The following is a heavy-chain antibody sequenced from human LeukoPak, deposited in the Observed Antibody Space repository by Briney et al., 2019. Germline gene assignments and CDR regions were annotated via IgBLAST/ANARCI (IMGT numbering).Heavy chain of an antibody. D-gene: IGHD3-9*01. J-gene: IGHJ4*02. CDR1: GFTFSSYG. V-gene: IGHV3-30*02. CDR3: AKDLDLLRYFDWLSIDQFDY. Sequence: GGSLRLSCAASGFTFSSYGMHWVRQAPGKGLEWVAFIRYDGSNKYYADSMKGRFTISGDNSKNTLYLQMNSLRVEDTAVYYCAKDLDLLRYFDWLSIDQFDYWGQGTLVTVSS. CDR2: IRYDGSNK.